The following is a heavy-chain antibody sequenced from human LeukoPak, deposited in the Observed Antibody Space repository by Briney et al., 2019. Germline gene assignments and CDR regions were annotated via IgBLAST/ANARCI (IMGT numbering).Heavy chain of an antibody. CDR3: AKAAAAPGFDF. D-gene: IGHD6-13*01. V-gene: IGHV3-23*01. Sequence: WVRQAPGKGLEWVATVSGSGDRMYQADSVKGRFTISRDNSKNTIYLQMNSLRAEDTALYYCAKAAAAPGFDFWGQGTLVTVSS. J-gene: IGHJ4*02. CDR2: VSGSGDRM.